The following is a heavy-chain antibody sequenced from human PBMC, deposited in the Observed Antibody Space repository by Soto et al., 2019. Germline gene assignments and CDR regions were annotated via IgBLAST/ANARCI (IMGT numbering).Heavy chain of an antibody. D-gene: IGHD3-10*01. V-gene: IGHV3-53*04. J-gene: IGHJ3*02. CDR2: IYSGGST. Sequence: GGSLRLSCAASGFTVSSNYMSWVRQAPGKGLEWVSVIYSGGSTYYADSVKGRFTISRHNSKNTLYLQMNSLRAEDTAVYYCARDMVKSHDAFHIWGQGTMGNVS. CDR3: ARDMVKSHDAFHI. CDR1: GFTVSSNY.